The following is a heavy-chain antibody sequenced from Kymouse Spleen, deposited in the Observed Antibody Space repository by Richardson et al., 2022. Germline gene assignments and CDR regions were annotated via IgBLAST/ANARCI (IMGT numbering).Heavy chain of an antibody. Sequence: QVQLQQWGAGLLKPSETLSLTCAVYGGSFSGYYWSWIRQPPGKGLEWIGEINHSGSTNYNPSLKSRVTISVDTSKNQFSLKLSSVTAADTAVYYCARDITMVRGVRPYYGMDVWGQGTTVTVSS. D-gene: IGHD3-10*01. V-gene: IGHV4-34*01. CDR1: GGSFSGYY. CDR3: ARDITMVRGVRPYYGMDV. J-gene: IGHJ6*02. CDR2: INHSGST.